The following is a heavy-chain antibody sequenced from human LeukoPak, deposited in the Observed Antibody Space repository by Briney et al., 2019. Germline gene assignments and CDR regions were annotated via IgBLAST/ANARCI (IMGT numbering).Heavy chain of an antibody. Sequence: ASVKVSCKASGGTFSSYAISWVRQATGQGLEWMGWMNPNSGNTGYAQKFQGRVTMTRNTSISTAYMELSSLRSEDTAVYYCARALRVGRYSADYWGQGTLVTVSS. V-gene: IGHV1-8*02. CDR2: MNPNSGNT. J-gene: IGHJ4*02. CDR3: ARALRVGRYSADY. D-gene: IGHD2-15*01. CDR1: GGTFSSYA.